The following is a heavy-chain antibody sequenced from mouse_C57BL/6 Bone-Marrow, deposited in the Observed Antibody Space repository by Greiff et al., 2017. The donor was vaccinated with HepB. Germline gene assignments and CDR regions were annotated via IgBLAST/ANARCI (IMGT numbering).Heavy chain of an antibody. D-gene: IGHD1-1*01. CDR2: IDPNSGGT. CDR1: GYTFTSYG. Sequence: QVQLQQSGAELARPGASVKLSCKASGYTFTSYGISWVKQRTGRGLEWIGRIDPNSGGTKYNEKFKSKATLTVDKPSSTAYMQLSSLTSEDSAVYYCALIYYYGSRRGDYWGQGTTLTVSS. CDR3: ALIYYYGSRRGDY. J-gene: IGHJ2*01. V-gene: IGHV1-72*01.